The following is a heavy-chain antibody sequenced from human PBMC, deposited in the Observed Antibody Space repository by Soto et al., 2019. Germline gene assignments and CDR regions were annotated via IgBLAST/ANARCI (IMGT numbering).Heavy chain of an antibody. J-gene: IGHJ6*02. CDR1: GASFAAYY. D-gene: IGHD3-22*01. CDR2: ISHTGSA. V-gene: IGHV4-34*01. Sequence: SEALSLTCTVSGASFAAYYWTWVRQPPGKGLEWIGEISHTGSANYNPSLQSRVTISAVTSKSQFSLKLTSVTAADTAVYYCARGYYFDSSGFFYSQFYAMDVWGQGTTVTVSS. CDR3: ARGYYFDSSGFFYSQFYAMDV.